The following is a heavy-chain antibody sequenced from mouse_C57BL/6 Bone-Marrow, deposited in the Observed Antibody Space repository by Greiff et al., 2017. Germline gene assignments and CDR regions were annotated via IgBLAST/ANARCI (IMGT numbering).Heavy chain of an antibody. CDR1: GFTFSSYA. V-gene: IGHV5-4*03. D-gene: IGHD2-1*01. Sequence: EVKLVESGGGLVKPGGSLKLSCAASGFTFSSYAMSWVRQTPEKRLEWVATISDGGSYTYYPDNVKGRFTISSDNAKNNLYLQMSHLKSEDTAMYYCARVDGNYEAMDYWGQGTSVTVSS. CDR3: ARVDGNYEAMDY. CDR2: ISDGGSYT. J-gene: IGHJ4*01.